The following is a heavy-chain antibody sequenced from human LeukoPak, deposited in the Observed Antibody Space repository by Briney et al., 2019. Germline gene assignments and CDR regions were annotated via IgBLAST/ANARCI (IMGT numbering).Heavy chain of an antibody. CDR3: AKLAAHLNYYDSSGYYYAHFDY. V-gene: IGHV3-64D*08. J-gene: IGHJ4*02. D-gene: IGHD3-22*01. CDR2: ISSSGDYT. CDR1: GFTFSSYG. Sequence: PGRSLRLSCAASGFTFSSYGMHWVRQAPGKGLEYVSTISSSGDYTYYADSVKGRFTISRDNSKNTLYLQMSSLRAEDTAVYYCAKLAAHLNYYDSSGYYYAHFDYWGQGTLVTVSS.